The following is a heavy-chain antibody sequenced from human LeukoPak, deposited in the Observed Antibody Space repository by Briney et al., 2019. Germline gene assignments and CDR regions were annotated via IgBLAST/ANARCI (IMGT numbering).Heavy chain of an antibody. J-gene: IGHJ3*01. CDR3: ARLGALYDAFDV. Sequence: SSETLSLTCTVSGDSIRSYYWSWIRQPPGKGLEWIGNIHYSGSTKYSSSLKSRLTISVDTSSNQFSLRVTSLTAADTAVYFCARLGALYDAFDVWGQGTLVTVSS. CDR1: GDSIRSYY. CDR2: IHYSGST. V-gene: IGHV4-59*12. D-gene: IGHD3-16*01.